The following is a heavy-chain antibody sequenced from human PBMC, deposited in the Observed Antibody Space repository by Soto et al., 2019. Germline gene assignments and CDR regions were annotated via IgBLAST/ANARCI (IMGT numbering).Heavy chain of an antibody. V-gene: IGHV1-8*01. Sequence: SVKVSCKASGCTFTSYDINWVRQATLQGLEWMGWMNPNSGNPGYAQKFQGRVTMTRNTSISTAYMELSSLRSEDTAVYYCARGRTTRCRNAFDISGQGTMVTVS. J-gene: IGHJ3*02. CDR2: MNPNSGNP. CDR1: GCTFTSYD. CDR3: ARGRTTRCRNAFDI. D-gene: IGHD1-1*01.